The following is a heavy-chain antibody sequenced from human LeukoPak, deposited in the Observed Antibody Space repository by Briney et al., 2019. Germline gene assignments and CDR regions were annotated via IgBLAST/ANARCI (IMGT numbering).Heavy chain of an antibody. Sequence: SETLSLTCTVSGGSISSGGYYWSWIRQHPGRGLEWIGYIYYSGSTYYNPSLKSRVTIPVDTSKNQFSLKLSSVTAADTAVYYCARGAGMVATVFYFDYWGQGTLVTVSS. CDR1: GGSISSGGYY. CDR2: IYYSGST. J-gene: IGHJ4*02. CDR3: ARGAGMVATVFYFDY. D-gene: IGHD5-12*01. V-gene: IGHV4-31*03.